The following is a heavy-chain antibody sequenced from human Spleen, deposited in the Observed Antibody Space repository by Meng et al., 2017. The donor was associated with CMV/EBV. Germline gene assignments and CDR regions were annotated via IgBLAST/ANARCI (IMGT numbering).Heavy chain of an antibody. J-gene: IGHJ4*02. D-gene: IGHD1-26*01. CDR1: GFTVSSNY. V-gene: IGHV3-53*01. CDR2: IYSGGST. CDR3: ARVGAITHFDY. Sequence: GESLKISCAASGFTVSSNYMSWVRQAPGKGLEWVSVIYSGGSTYYADSVKGRFTISRDNSKNTLYLQMNSLRAEDTAVYYCARVGAITHFDYWGQGTLVTVSS.